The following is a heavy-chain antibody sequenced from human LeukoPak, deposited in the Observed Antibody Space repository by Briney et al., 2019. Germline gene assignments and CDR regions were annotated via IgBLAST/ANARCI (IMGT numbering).Heavy chain of an antibody. Sequence: GGSLRLSCAGSGFTFSSYWMHWVRQAPGKGLVWVSRINSDGSDTIYADSVKGRFTISRDNAKNTLYLQMNSLRAEDTAVYYCAREGRGPAYYFDYWGQGTLVTVSS. J-gene: IGHJ4*02. D-gene: IGHD3-10*01. CDR2: INSDGSDT. CDR1: GFTFSSYW. CDR3: AREGRGPAYYFDY. V-gene: IGHV3-74*01.